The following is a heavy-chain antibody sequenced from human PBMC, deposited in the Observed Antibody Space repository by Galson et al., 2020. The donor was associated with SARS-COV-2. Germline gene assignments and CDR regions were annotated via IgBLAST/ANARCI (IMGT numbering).Heavy chain of an antibody. D-gene: IGHD3-16*02. J-gene: IGHJ4*02. CDR2: IIPIFGTA. V-gene: IGHV1-69*13. CDR3: VYVWGSYRSHNYFDY. CDR1: GGTFSSYA. Sequence: SVKVSCKASGGTFSSYAISWVRQAPGQGLEWMGGIIPIFGTANYAQKFQGRVTITADESTSTAYMELSSLRSEDTAVYYCVYVWGSYRSHNYFDYWGQGTLVTVSS.